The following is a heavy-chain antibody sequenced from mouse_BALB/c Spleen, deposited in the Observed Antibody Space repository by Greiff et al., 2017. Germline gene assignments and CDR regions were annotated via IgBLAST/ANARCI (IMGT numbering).Heavy chain of an antibody. CDR3: ARDYYGSSWFAY. J-gene: IGHJ3*01. CDR1: GYTFTDYE. CDR2: IDPETGGT. D-gene: IGHD1-1*01. V-gene: IGHV1-15*01. Sequence: QVQLKQSGAELVRPGASVTLSCKASGYTFTDYEMHWVKQTPVHGLEWIGAIDPETGGTAYNQKFKGKATLTADKSSSTAYMELRSLTSEDSAVYYCARDYYGSSWFAYWGQGTLVTVSA.